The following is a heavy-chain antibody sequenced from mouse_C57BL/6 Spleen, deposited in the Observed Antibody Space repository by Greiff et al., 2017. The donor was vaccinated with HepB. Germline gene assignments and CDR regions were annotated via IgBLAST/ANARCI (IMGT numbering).Heavy chain of an antibody. CDR1: GYAFSSSW. CDR3: AKGDDPAWFAY. Sequence: VQLQQSGPELVKPGASVKISCKASGYAFSSSWMNWVKQRPGKGLEWIGRIYPGDGDTNYNGKFKGKATLTADKSSSTAYMQLSSLTSEDSAVYFGAKGDDPAWFAYWGQGTLVTVSA. V-gene: IGHV1-82*01. J-gene: IGHJ3*01. D-gene: IGHD2-3*01. CDR2: IYPGDGDT.